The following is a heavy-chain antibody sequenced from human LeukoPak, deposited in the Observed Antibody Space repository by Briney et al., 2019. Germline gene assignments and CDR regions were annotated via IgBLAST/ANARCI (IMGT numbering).Heavy chain of an antibody. CDR2: MNPNSGNR. V-gene: IGHV1-8*01. CDR1: GYTFTSYD. Sequence: ASVKVSCKASGYTFTSYDINWVRQATGQGLEWMGWMNPNSGNRGYAQKFQGRVTMTRNTSISTAYMELSSLRSEDTAVYYCASWGTERVYYYDSSGYRWHYFDYWGQGTLVTVSS. J-gene: IGHJ4*02. D-gene: IGHD3-22*01. CDR3: ASWGTERVYYYDSSGYRWHYFDY.